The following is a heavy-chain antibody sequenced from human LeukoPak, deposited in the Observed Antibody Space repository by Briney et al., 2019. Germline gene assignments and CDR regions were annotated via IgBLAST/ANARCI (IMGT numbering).Heavy chain of an antibody. CDR2: IYYSGST. V-gene: IGHV4-59*01. CDR1: GGSISSYY. CDR3: ARDSSGWYHWFDP. Sequence: PSETLSLTCTVSGGSISSYYWSWIRQPPGKGLEWIGYIYYSGSTNYNPSLKSRVTISVDTSKNQFSLKRSSVTAADTAVYYCARDSSGWYHWFDPWGQGTLVTVSS. D-gene: IGHD6-19*01. J-gene: IGHJ5*02.